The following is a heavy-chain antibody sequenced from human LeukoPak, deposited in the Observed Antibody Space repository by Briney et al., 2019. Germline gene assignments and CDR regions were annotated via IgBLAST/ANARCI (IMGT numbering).Heavy chain of an antibody. CDR3: ARHPQCGDFPPMDV. J-gene: IGHJ6*02. CDR2: IYYSGST. V-gene: IGHV4-31*03. Sequence: SETLSLTCTVSGGSISSGGYYWSWIRQHPGKGLEWIGYIYYSGSTYYNPSLKSRVTISVDTSKNQFSLKLSSVTAADTAVYYCARHPQCGDFPPMDVWGQGTTVTVSS. D-gene: IGHD3-3*01. CDR1: GGSISSGGYY.